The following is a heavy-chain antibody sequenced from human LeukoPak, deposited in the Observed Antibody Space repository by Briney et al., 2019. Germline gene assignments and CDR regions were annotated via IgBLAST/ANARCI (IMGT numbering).Heavy chain of an antibody. Sequence: GESLKISCQGSGYSFTTYWIGWVRQLPGKSLEWMGIIYPGDSDTRYSPSFQGQVTISADKSISTAYLQWSSLKASDTAMYYCARRTYCGGDCYVDYWGQGTPVTVSS. CDR3: ARRTYCGGDCYVDY. D-gene: IGHD2-21*02. V-gene: IGHV5-51*01. J-gene: IGHJ4*02. CDR1: GYSFTTYW. CDR2: IYPGDSDT.